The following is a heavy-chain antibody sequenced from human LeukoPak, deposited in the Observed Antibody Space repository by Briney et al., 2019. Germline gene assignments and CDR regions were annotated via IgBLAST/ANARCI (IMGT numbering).Heavy chain of an antibody. D-gene: IGHD4-23*01. CDR2: IYHSGST. CDR1: GGSISSYY. J-gene: IGHJ4*02. Sequence: SETMSLTCTVSGGSISSYYWSWIRQPPGKGLEWIGYIYHSGSTDYNPSIKSRVTISVDTSKSQFSLKLTSVTAADTAVYYCATLTTVVTAYYFDYWGQGTLVTVSS. V-gene: IGHV4-4*09. CDR3: ATLTTVVTAYYFDY.